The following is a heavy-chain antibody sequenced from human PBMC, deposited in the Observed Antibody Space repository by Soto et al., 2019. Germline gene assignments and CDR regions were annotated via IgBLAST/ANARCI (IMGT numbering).Heavy chain of an antibody. V-gene: IGHV1-24*01. CDR1: GDTLTEIS. D-gene: IGHD2-2*01. J-gene: IGHJ6*02. CDR2: FDLEDGEI. Sequence: ASVKVACKVSGDTLTEISMHWVRQAPGKGLEWMGGFDLEDGEITYAQKIQGRVTMTEDTSTDTAYMELSSLRSEDTAVYYCATSDIVLVPAAINYYYGMVVWGQGTTVTVSS. CDR3: ATSDIVLVPAAINYYYGMVV.